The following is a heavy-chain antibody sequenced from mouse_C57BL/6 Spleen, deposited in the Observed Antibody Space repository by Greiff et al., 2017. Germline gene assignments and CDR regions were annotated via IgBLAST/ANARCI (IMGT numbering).Heavy chain of an antibody. CDR1: GFTFSSYA. J-gene: IGHJ3*01. CDR2: ISSGGDYI. V-gene: IGHV5-9-1*02. CDR3: TRDNGYDVGAWFAY. Sequence: EVKLMESGEGLVKPGGSLKLSCAASGFTFSSYAMSWVRQTPEKRLEWVAYISSGGDYIYYADTVKGRFTISRDNARNTLYLQMSSLKSEDTAMYYCTRDNGYDVGAWFAYWGQGTLVTVSA. D-gene: IGHD2-2*01.